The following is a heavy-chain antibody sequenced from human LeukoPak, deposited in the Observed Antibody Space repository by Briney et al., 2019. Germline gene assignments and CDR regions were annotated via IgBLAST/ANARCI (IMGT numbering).Heavy chain of an antibody. CDR1: GGSISSYY. V-gene: IGHV4-59*01. D-gene: IGHD1-1*01. Sequence: SETLSLTCTVSGGSISSYYWSWIRQPPGKGLEWIGYIYYSGSTNYNPSLKSRVTISVDTSKNQFSLELSSVTAADTAVYYCAREGVYGIIDYWGQGTLVTVSS. CDR3: AREGVYGIIDY. J-gene: IGHJ4*02. CDR2: IYYSGST.